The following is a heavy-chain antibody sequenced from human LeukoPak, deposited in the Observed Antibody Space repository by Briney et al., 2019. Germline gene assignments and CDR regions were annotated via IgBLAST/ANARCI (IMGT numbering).Heavy chain of an antibody. CDR2: ISSSSSYI. CDR3: AREGYSYASKRAFDI. Sequence: TGGSLRLSCAASGFTFRSYSMNWVRQAPGKGLEWVSSISSSSSYIYYADSVKGRFTISRDNAKNSLFLQMNSLRAGDTAVYYCAREGYSYASKRAFDIWGQGTMVTVSS. D-gene: IGHD5-18*01. CDR1: GFTFRSYS. V-gene: IGHV3-21*01. J-gene: IGHJ3*02.